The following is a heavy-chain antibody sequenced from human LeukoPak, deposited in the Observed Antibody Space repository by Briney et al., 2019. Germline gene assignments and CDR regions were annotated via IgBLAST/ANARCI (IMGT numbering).Heavy chain of an antibody. CDR3: ARDSGSRPLGY. V-gene: IGHV3-48*04. D-gene: IGHD1-26*01. Sequence: PGGSLRLSCAASGFTFSSYAMSWVRQAPGKGLEWVSYISSSSSTIYYADSVKGRFTISRDNAKNSLYLQMNSLRAEDTAVYYCARDSGSRPLGYWGQGTLVTVSS. CDR2: ISSSSSTI. CDR1: GFTFSSYA. J-gene: IGHJ4*02.